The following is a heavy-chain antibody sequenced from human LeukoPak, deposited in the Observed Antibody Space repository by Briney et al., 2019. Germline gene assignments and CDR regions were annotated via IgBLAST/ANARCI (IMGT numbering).Heavy chain of an antibody. J-gene: IGHJ4*02. Sequence: SQTLSLTCTVSGGSISSSDYYWSWIRQPPGKGLEWIGYIYYSGSTSYNPSLKSRVTISVDTSKNQFSLKLSSVTAADTAVYYCARHTPSEWFLKDWGQGTLVTVSS. CDR1: GGSISSSDYY. CDR2: IYYSGST. CDR3: ARHTPSEWFLKD. V-gene: IGHV4-30-4*01. D-gene: IGHD3-3*01.